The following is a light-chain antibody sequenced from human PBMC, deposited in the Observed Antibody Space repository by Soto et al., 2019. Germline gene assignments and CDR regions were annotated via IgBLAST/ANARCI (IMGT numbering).Light chain of an antibody. CDR1: QSIKYNY. V-gene: IGKV3-20*01. J-gene: IGKJ4*01. CDR2: GAS. Sequence: EIVLTQSPGTVSLSPGERATLSCRSSQSIKYNYLAWYQQKPGQAPRLLIFGASSRATGIPDRFSGSGSGTDFTLTISRLEPDDFAVYYCQQYGNSLTFGGGTKVQIK. CDR3: QQYGNSLT.